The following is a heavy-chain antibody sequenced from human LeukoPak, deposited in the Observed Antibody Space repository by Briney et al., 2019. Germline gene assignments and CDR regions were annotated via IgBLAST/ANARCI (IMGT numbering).Heavy chain of an antibody. CDR1: GLTVSNNY. V-gene: IGHV3-53*01. J-gene: IGHJ5*02. Sequence: GGSLRLSCAVSGLTVSNNYMSWVRQAPGKGLEWVSVSGGSTYYADSVKGRFTISRDNSKNTVYLQMNSLRDEDTAVYYCARDRGENWFDPWGQGTLVTVSS. D-gene: IGHD3-10*01. CDR2: SGGST. CDR3: ARDRGENWFDP.